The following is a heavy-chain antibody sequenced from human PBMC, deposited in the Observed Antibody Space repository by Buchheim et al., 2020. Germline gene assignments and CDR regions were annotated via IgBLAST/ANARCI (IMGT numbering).Heavy chain of an antibody. J-gene: IGHJ4*02. CDR3: AKGLRVVVTAGPSVFDY. Sequence: QVQLVESGGGVVQPGRSLRLSCAASGFTFSSYGMHWVRQAPGKGLEWVAVISYDGSNKYYADSVKGRFTISRDNSKNTLYLQMNSLRAEDTAVYYCAKGLRVVVTAGPSVFDYWGQGTL. CDR2: ISYDGSNK. CDR1: GFTFSSYG. D-gene: IGHD2-21*02. V-gene: IGHV3-30*18.